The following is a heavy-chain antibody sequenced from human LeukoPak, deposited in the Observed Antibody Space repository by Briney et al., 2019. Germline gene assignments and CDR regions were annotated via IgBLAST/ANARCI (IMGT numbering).Heavy chain of an antibody. CDR3: AKDSRIAVAGSFDY. D-gene: IGHD6-19*01. CDR2: ISRNSGSI. V-gene: IGHV3-9*01. CDR1: GFTFDDYA. J-gene: IGHJ4*02. Sequence: GGSPELSCAASGFTFDDYAMHWGRPAPGKGLEWVSGISRNSGSIGYADSVKGRFTISRDNAKNSLYLQMNSLRAEDTALYYCAKDSRIAVAGSFDYWGQGTLVTVSS.